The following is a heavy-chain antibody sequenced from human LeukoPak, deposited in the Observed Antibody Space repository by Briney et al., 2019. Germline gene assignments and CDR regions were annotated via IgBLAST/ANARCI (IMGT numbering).Heavy chain of an antibody. CDR3: AREGDSSSVGWFDP. CDR1: GGSFSGYF. Sequence: SETLSLTCTVHGGSFSGYFWSWIRQAPGKGLEWIGEISHVGTTNFNPSLQSRVTLSVDTSKRQFSLKLSSVTAADTAVYYCAREGDSSSVGWFDPWGQGTLVTVSS. V-gene: IGHV4-34*01. J-gene: IGHJ5*02. CDR2: ISHVGTT. D-gene: IGHD6-13*01.